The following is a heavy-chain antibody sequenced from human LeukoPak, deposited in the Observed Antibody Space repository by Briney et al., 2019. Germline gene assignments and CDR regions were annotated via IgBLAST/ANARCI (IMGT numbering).Heavy chain of an antibody. CDR3: AREYNWEWFDT. D-gene: IGHD1-20*01. CDR1: GFSFSSHGM. V-gene: IGHV4-4*02. Sequence: GSLRLSCAASGFSFSSHGMNWVRQPPGKGLEWIGEIYHSGSANYSPSLKSRVTISVDKSKNQFSLKMSSVTAADTAVYYCAREYNWEWFDTWGQGTLVTVSS. J-gene: IGHJ5*02. CDR2: IYHSGSA.